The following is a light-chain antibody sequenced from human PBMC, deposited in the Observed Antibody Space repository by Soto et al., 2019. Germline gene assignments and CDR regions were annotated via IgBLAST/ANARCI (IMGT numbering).Light chain of an antibody. J-gene: IGKJ1*01. CDR3: QQYGNPPQP. Sequence: EIVLTQSPGTLSLSPGERATLSCRASQTVSSSFLAWYQQTPGQAPRLLIYAASSRATGIPDRFSGSGSGTDFTLTISRLEAEDVAVYCCQQYGNPPQPFGQGTKVAIK. CDR1: QTVSSSF. V-gene: IGKV3-20*01. CDR2: AAS.